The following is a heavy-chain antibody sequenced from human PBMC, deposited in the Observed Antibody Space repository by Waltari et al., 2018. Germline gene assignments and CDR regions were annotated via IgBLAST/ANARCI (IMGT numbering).Heavy chain of an antibody. J-gene: IGHJ3*02. V-gene: IGHV1-58*01. CDR1: GFTFTSSA. Sequence: QMQLVQSGPEVKKPGTSVKVSCKASGFTFTSSAVQWVRQARGQRLEWIGWIVVGSGNTNYAQKFQERVTITRDMSTSTAYMELSSLRSEDTAVYYCAAGPHYDDAFDIWGQGTMVTVSS. D-gene: IGHD3-3*01. CDR2: IVVGSGNT. CDR3: AAGPHYDDAFDI.